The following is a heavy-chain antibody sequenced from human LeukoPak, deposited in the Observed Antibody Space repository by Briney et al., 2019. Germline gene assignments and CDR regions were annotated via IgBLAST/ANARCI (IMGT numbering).Heavy chain of an antibody. CDR2: IYYSGST. D-gene: IGHD6-19*01. V-gene: IGHV4-39*07. Sequence: SETLSLTCTVSGGSISSSSYYWGWIRQPPGKGLEWIGSIYYSGSTYYNPALKSRVTTSVDTSKNQFSLKLSSVTAADTAVYYCASVPEWLVPNGIDYWGQGTLVTVSS. J-gene: IGHJ4*02. CDR3: ASVPEWLVPNGIDY. CDR1: GGSISSSSYY.